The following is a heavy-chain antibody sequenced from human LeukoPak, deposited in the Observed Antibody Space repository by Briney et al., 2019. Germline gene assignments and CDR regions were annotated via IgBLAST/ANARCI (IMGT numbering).Heavy chain of an antibody. CDR3: ANRDY. CDR2: VGGTVVTT. Sequence: GGSLRLSCTASGFTFSNYYMSWVRQAPWKGLEWVSDVGGTVVTTNYADSVKGRFTISRDNSKNTVYLQMNSLRADDTAIYFCANRDYWGQGTLVTVSS. J-gene: IGHJ4*02. CDR1: GFTFSNYY. V-gene: IGHV3-23*01.